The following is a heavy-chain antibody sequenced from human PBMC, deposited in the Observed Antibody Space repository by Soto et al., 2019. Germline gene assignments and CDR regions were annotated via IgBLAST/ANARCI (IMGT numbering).Heavy chain of an antibody. J-gene: IGHJ6*02. V-gene: IGHV3-53*01. D-gene: IGHD6-13*01. CDR1: GFTVSSDY. Sequence: PGGSLRLSCAASGFTVSSDYMTWVRQAPGKGLEWVSVIYTGGSTYYADSVKGRLTISRDNPKNTLYLQMHGLRAEDTAVYYCARVPGSWGFYYYYGMDVWGQGTTVTVSS. CDR3: ARVPGSWGFYYYYGMDV. CDR2: IYTGGST.